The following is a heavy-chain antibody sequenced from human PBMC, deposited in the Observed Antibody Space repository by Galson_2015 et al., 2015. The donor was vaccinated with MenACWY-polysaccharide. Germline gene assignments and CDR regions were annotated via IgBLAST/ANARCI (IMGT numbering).Heavy chain of an antibody. CDR3: AKGYSYSKSPVDH. CDR2: ISWNSDVI. V-gene: IGHV3-9*01. D-gene: IGHD2-15*01. CDR1: GFTFADYD. J-gene: IGHJ4*02. Sequence: SVRVSCAASGFTFADYDMHWVRQAPGKGLEWVSGISWNSDVIGYADSVKGRFTISRDSAKNSLYLQMNSLRPDDTALYYCAKGYSYSKSPVDHWGQGTLVTVSS.